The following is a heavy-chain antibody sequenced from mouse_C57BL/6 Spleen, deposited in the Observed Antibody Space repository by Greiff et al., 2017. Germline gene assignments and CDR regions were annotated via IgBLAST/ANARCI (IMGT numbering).Heavy chain of an antibody. J-gene: IGHJ4*01. Sequence: QVQLQQPGAELVKPGASVKVSCKASGYTFTSYWMHWVKQRPGQGLEWIGRIHPSDSDTNYNQKFKGKATLTVDKSSSTAYMQLSSLTSEGSAVDYCAIQDSSCYVDYAMDYWGQGTSVTVSS. V-gene: IGHV1-74*01. CDR1: GYTFTSYW. D-gene: IGHD3-2*02. CDR3: AIQDSSCYVDYAMDY. CDR2: IHPSDSDT.